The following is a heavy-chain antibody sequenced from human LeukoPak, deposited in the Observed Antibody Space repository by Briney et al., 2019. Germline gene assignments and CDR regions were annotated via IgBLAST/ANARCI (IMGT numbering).Heavy chain of an antibody. CDR2: INPNSGGT. V-gene: IGHV1-2*02. Sequence: ASVKVSCKASGGTFSSYAISWVRQAPGQGLEWMGWINPNSGGTNYAQKFQGRVTMTRDTSISTAYMELSRLRSDDTAVYYCARDGGWYYFDYWGQGTLVTVSS. CDR1: GGTFSSYA. D-gene: IGHD6-19*01. J-gene: IGHJ4*02. CDR3: ARDGGWYYFDY.